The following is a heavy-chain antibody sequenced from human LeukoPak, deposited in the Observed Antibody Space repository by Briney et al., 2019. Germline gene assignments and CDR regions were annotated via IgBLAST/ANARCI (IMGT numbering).Heavy chain of an antibody. J-gene: IGHJ4*02. D-gene: IGHD3-10*01. CDR1: GISPRTTGAG. V-gene: IGHV2-5*01. CDR3: AHRPLNWCGKLTFDY. CDR2: TTCTDDK. Sequence: SGPTLVNPTHTLTLTCTFSGISPRTTGAGVGWIRQPPGTALEGLAPTTCTDDKRYTQSQKGRLTITKDSSKIRSVLTMTNMDPVYTATYYCAHRPLNWCGKLTFDYWGQGTLVTVSS.